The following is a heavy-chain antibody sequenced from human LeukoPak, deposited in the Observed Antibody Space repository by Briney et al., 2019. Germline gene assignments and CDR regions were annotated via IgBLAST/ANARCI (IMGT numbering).Heavy chain of an antibody. CDR2: IYNSWTT. Sequence: SETLSLTCTVSGDSVSSGSNYWSWTRQPAGKGLEWIGRIYNSWTTNYNPSLKSRVTISVDTSKNQFSLKLSSVTAADTAVYYCARVPRGSTVGTLPYFYYYMDVWGKGTTVIVSS. CDR1: GDSVSSGSNY. CDR3: ARVPRGSTVGTLPYFYYYMDV. J-gene: IGHJ6*03. V-gene: IGHV4-61*02. D-gene: IGHD1-26*01.